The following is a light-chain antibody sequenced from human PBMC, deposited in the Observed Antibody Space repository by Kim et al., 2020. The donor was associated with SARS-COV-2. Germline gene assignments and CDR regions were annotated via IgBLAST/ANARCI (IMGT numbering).Light chain of an antibody. V-gene: IGLV1-44*01. Sequence: QSVLTQPPSASGTPGQRVTISCSGSTSNIGSNYVNWYQQLPGTAPKLLIYNNNRRPSGVPDRFSGSRSGTSASLAISGLQSEDEGDYYCPTWDDSLRGAVFGGGTQLTVL. CDR2: NNN. CDR3: PTWDDSLRGAV. CDR1: TSNIGSNY. J-gene: IGLJ2*01.